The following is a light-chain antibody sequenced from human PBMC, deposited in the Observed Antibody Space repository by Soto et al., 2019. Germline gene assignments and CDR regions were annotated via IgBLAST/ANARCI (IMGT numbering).Light chain of an antibody. CDR2: DAS. Sequence: EVVLTQSPGTLSLSPGERATLSCRASESVSNYLDWVQQKPGQAPRLLIYDASSRATGIPARFSGSGSGTDFTLTINNLEPEDVAVYYCQQRGNWPPITFGQGTRLDIK. CDR1: ESVSNY. V-gene: IGKV3-11*01. J-gene: IGKJ5*01. CDR3: QQRGNWPPIT.